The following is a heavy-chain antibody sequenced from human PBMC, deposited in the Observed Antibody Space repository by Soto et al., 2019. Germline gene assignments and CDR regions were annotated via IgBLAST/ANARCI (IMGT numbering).Heavy chain of an antibody. V-gene: IGHV3-74*01. D-gene: IGHD2-15*01. CDR1: GFTFSSYW. Sequence: GESLKISCAASGFTFSSYWMHWVRQAPGKGLVWVSRINSDGSSTSYADSVKGRFTISRDNAKNTLYLQMNSLRAEDTAVYYCARALYCSGGSCYSAMVRGYYYYMDVWGKGTTVTVSS. CDR2: INSDGSST. J-gene: IGHJ6*03. CDR3: ARALYCSGGSCYSAMVRGYYYYMDV.